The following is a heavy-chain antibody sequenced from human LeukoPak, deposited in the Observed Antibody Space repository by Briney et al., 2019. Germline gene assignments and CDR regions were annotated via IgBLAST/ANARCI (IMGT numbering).Heavy chain of an antibody. Sequence: ASVKVSCKASGYTFTGYYMHWVRRAPGQGLEWMGWINPNSGGTNYAQKFQGRVTMTRDTSISTAYMELSRLRSDDTAVYYCARDSTMIVVVSDAFDIWGQGTMVTVSS. CDR2: INPNSGGT. CDR1: GYTFTGYY. J-gene: IGHJ3*02. D-gene: IGHD3-22*01. V-gene: IGHV1-2*02. CDR3: ARDSTMIVVVSDAFDI.